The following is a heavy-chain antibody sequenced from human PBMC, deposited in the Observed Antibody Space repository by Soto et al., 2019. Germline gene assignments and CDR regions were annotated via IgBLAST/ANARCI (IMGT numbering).Heavy chain of an antibody. CDR3: ANSYGDYVYGMDV. D-gene: IGHD4-17*01. CDR2: IYYSGST. V-gene: IGHV4-31*03. J-gene: IGHJ6*02. Sequence: ASETLSLTCTVSGGSISSGGYYWSWIRQHPGKGLEWIGYIYYSGSTYYNPSLKSRVTISVDTSKNQFSLKLSSVTAADTVVYYCANSYGDYVYGMDVWGQGTTVTVSS. CDR1: GGSISSGGYY.